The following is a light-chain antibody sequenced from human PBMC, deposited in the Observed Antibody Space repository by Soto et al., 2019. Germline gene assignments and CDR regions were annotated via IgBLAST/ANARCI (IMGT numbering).Light chain of an antibody. CDR2: AAS. V-gene: IGKV1D-12*01. Sequence: DIQMTQSPSSVSASVGDRVTITCRASQGISSWLALYQQKPVKAPKLLISAASSLQSGVPSRFSGSGSGTDFTLTISSLQPEDFATYYCQQANSFPLTFGGGTKVEIK. J-gene: IGKJ4*01. CDR1: QGISSW. CDR3: QQANSFPLT.